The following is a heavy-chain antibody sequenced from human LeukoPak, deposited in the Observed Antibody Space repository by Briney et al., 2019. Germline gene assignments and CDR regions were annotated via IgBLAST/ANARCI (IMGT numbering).Heavy chain of an antibody. J-gene: IGHJ6*02. D-gene: IGHD3/OR15-3a*01. V-gene: IGHV3-11*03. Sequence: AGSLRLSCAASGFTFSDYYMSWIRQAPGKGLEWVSYISSSSSYTNYADSVKGRFTISRDNAKNSLYLQMNRLRAEDTAVYYCARGLYYYGMDVWGQGTTVTVSS. CDR2: ISSSSSYT. CDR1: GFTFSDYY. CDR3: ARGLYYYGMDV.